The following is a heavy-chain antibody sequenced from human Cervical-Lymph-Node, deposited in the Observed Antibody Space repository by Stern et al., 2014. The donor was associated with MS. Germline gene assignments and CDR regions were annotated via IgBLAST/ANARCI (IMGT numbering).Heavy chain of an antibody. D-gene: IGHD4-17*01. V-gene: IGHV2-5*02. CDR2: IYWDDDK. Sequence: QVTLKESGPTLVKPTQTLTLTCTFSGFSLSTSGVGVGWIRQPPGNALEWLALIYWDDDKRYSPSLKSRLTITKDTSKNQVVLTMTNMDPVDTATYYCAHSYNYGDTNWFDPWGQGTLVTVSS. CDR3: AHSYNYGDTNWFDP. J-gene: IGHJ5*02. CDR1: GFSLSTSGVG.